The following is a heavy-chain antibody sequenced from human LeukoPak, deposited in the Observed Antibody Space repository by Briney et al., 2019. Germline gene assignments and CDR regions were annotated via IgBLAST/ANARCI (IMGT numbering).Heavy chain of an antibody. V-gene: IGHV3-7*01. Sequence: GGSLRLSCAASGFTFSSYGMHWVRQAPGKGLEWVANIKQDGSEKYYVDSVKGRFTISRDNAKNSLYLQMNSLRAEDTAVYYCAREAGTRGQWLIDNWFDPWGQGTLVTVSS. CDR1: GFTFSSYG. J-gene: IGHJ5*02. CDR2: IKQDGSEK. D-gene: IGHD6-19*01. CDR3: AREAGTRGQWLIDNWFDP.